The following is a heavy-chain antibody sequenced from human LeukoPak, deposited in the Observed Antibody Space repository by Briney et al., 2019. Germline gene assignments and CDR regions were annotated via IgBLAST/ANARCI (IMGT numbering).Heavy chain of an antibody. CDR2: IYYSGST. CDR1: GGSISSYY. D-gene: IGHD3-10*01. Sequence: PSETLSLTCTVSGGSISSYYWGWIRQPPGKGLEWIGYIYYSGSTNYNPSLKSRVTISVDTSKNQFSLKLSSVTAADTAVYYCARDSKGGENFDYWGQGTLVTVSS. V-gene: IGHV4-59*01. CDR3: ARDSKGGENFDY. J-gene: IGHJ4*02.